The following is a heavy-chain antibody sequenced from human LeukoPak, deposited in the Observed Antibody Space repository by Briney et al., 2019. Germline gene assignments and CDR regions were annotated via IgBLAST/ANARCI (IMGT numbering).Heavy chain of an antibody. D-gene: IGHD1-26*01. V-gene: IGHV3-30-3*01. J-gene: IGHJ6*02. CDR3: AREVGADYYYGMDV. CDR1: GFTFSSYA. Sequence: GGSLRLSCAASGFTFSSYAMHWVRQAPGKGLEWVAVISYDGSNKYYADSVKGRFTISRDNSKNTLYLQMNSLRAEDTAVYYCAREVGADYYYGMDVWGQGTLVTVSS. CDR2: ISYDGSNK.